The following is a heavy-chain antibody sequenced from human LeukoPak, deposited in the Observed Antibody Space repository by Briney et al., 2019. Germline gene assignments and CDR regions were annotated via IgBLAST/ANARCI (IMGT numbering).Heavy chain of an antibody. D-gene: IGHD3-22*01. V-gene: IGHV3-23*01. Sequence: GGSLRLSCAASGFTFSSYAMTWVRQAPGKGLEWVSAISASGGDTYYADSVKGRCTISRDNSKNTLYLHMSSLRAEDTAVYFCAKRPRDTSGYYLGAFDGWGQGTTVTVSS. CDR2: ISASGGDT. CDR1: GFTFSSYA. CDR3: AKRPRDTSGYYLGAFDG. J-gene: IGHJ3*01.